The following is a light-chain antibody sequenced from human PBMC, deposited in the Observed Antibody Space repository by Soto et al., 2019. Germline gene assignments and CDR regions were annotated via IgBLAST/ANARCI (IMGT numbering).Light chain of an antibody. J-gene: IGKJ4*01. V-gene: IGKV3-11*01. Sequence: ETVLTQSPATLSLSPGERATLSCRASQSVSSYLAWYQQKPGQVPRLLIYDASNRATGIAARFSGSGSGTDFTLTISSLEPEDFAVYYCQQRSVWPLTFGGGTKVDIK. CDR1: QSVSSY. CDR2: DAS. CDR3: QQRSVWPLT.